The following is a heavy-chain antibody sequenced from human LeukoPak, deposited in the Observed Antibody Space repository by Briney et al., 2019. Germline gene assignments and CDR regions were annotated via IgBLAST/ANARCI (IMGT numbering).Heavy chain of an antibody. Sequence: ASVKVSCKASGYTFTIYDINWVRQATGQGLEWMGWMHPNSGNTGYAQKFQGRVTMTRNTSTSTAYMELSNLRSEDTAVYYCARGPLIRRPGSRRNCFDPWGQGTLVTVSS. CDR1: GYTFTIYD. D-gene: IGHD3-10*01. CDR3: ARGPLIRRPGSRRNCFDP. J-gene: IGHJ5*02. CDR2: MHPNSGNT. V-gene: IGHV1-8*01.